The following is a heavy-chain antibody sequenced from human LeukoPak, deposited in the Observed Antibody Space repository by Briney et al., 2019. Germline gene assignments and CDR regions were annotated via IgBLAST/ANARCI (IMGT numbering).Heavy chain of an antibody. D-gene: IGHD6-19*01. CDR2: FYYGVST. CDR3: ATRGQWSGDY. V-gene: IGHV4-38-2*02. Sequence: SETLSLTCTVSGYSISSGYYWGWIRQPPGKGLEWIGSFYYGVSTYYNPSLKSRVTILVDTSKNQFSLNLTSVTAADTAVYYCATRGQWSGDYWGQGILVTVSS. CDR1: GYSISSGYY. J-gene: IGHJ4*02.